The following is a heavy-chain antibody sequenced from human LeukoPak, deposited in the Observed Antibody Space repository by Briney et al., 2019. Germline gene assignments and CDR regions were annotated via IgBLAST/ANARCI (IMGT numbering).Heavy chain of an antibody. D-gene: IGHD3-16*01. V-gene: IGHV4-59*01. CDR2: IYYSGST. Sequence: SETLSLTCTVSGGSISSYYWSWIRQPPGKGLEWIGYIYYSGSTNYNPSLKSRVTISVDTSKNQFSLKLSSVTAADTAVYYCATYTEDYSGPAFAPWGQGTLVIVSS. J-gene: IGHJ5*02. CDR1: GGSISSYY. CDR3: ATYTEDYSGPAFAP.